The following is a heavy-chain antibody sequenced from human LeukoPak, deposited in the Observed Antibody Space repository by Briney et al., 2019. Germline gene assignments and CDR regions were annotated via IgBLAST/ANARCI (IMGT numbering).Heavy chain of an antibody. CDR1: GFTFDDYA. D-gene: IGHD3-22*01. Sequence: GGSLRLSCAASGFTFDDYAMHWVRQAPGKGLEWVSGISWNSGSIGYADSVKGRFTISRDNAKNSLYLQMNSLRAEDTALYYCAKAHYYDSSGYYLGPADYWGQGTLVTVSS. V-gene: IGHV3-9*01. J-gene: IGHJ4*02. CDR3: AKAHYYDSSGYYLGPADY. CDR2: ISWNSGSI.